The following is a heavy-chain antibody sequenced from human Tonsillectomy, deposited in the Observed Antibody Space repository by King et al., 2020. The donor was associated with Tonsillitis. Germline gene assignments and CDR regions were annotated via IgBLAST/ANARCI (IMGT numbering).Heavy chain of an antibody. CDR2: IYYTGST. CDR1: GGSISSSY. Sequence: QLQESGPGLVKPSETLSLTCSVSGGSISSSYWSWIRQPPGKGLEWIAYIYYTGSTNYNPSLKSRVTISLDTSKNQFSLRLSSVTAADTAVYYCARHASVYCGGDCEPQNHDAFDIWGQGTMVTVSS. D-gene: IGHD2-21*02. CDR3: ARHASVYCGGDCEPQNHDAFDI. V-gene: IGHV4-59*08. J-gene: IGHJ3*02.